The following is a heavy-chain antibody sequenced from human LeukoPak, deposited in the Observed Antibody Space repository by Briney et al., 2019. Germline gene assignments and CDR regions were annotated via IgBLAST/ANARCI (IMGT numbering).Heavy chain of an antibody. CDR2: ISYDGSNK. CDR1: GFTFSSYG. D-gene: IGHD3-22*01. J-gene: IGHJ4*02. CDR3: AKDYYDSSGYYLTPRFDH. V-gene: IGHV3-30*18. Sequence: GGSLRLSCAASGFTFSSYGMHWVRQAPGKGLEWVAVISYDGSNKYYADSVKGRFTISRDNSKNTLYLQMNSLRAEDTAVYYCAKDYYDSSGYYLTPRFDHWGQGTLVTVSS.